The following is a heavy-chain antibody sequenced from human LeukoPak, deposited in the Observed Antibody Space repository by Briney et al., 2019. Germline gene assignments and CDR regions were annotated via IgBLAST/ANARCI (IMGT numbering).Heavy chain of an antibody. Sequence: SETLSLTCTVSGGSISSNTYSWGWIRQPPGKGLEWIGSIYYGGSAYYNPSLKSRFTISVDTSKNQFSLKLSSVTAADTAVYYCATSRAGITMVRGVIITTRNYYYYMDVWGKGTTVTISS. CDR1: GGSISSNTYS. J-gene: IGHJ6*03. CDR2: IYYGGSA. D-gene: IGHD3-10*01. V-gene: IGHV4-39*01. CDR3: ATSRAGITMVRGVIITTRNYYYYMDV.